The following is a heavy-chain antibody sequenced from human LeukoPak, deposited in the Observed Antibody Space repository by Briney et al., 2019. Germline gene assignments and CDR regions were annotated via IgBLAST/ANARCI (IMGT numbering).Heavy chain of an antibody. D-gene: IGHD2-2*01. Sequence: GGSLRLSCAASGFTVSNNYMGWVRQAPGKGLEWVSFIYNTGDTYYADSVKGRFTTSRDSSKNTLFLQMNSLRAEDTAVYYCAKWYCSSNTCYYDYWGQGTLVTVSS. CDR3: AKWYCSSNTCYYDY. CDR2: IYNTGDT. V-gene: IGHV3-53*01. CDR1: GFTVSNNY. J-gene: IGHJ4*02.